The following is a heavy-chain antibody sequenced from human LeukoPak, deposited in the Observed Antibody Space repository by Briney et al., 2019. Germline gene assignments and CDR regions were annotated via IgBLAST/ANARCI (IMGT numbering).Heavy chain of an antibody. CDR1: GFTFSSYG. V-gene: IGHV3-33*06. CDR3: AKDHSLAGRRWLQSVYFDH. J-gene: IGHJ4*02. CDR2: IWYDGSNK. D-gene: IGHD5-24*01. Sequence: GGSLRLSCAASGFTFSSYGMHWVRQAPGKGLEWVAVIWYDGSNKYYADSVKGRFTISRDNSKNTLYLQMNSLRAEDTAVYYCAKDHSLAGRRWLQSVYFDHWGQGTLVTVSS.